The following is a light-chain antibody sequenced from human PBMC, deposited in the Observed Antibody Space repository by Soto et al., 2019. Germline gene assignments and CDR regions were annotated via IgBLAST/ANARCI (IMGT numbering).Light chain of an antibody. CDR1: SSDVGLYNL. CDR2: EVN. CDR3: CSYAASGSLL. V-gene: IGLV2-23*02. J-gene: IGLJ2*01. Sequence: QSALTQPASVAGSPGQSITISCTGTSSDVGLYNLVSWYQQHPGKAPKFMIYEVNKRSSGISFRFSGSKSGNTASLTISGLQAEEEAYYYFCSYAASGSLLFGGGTKVTVL.